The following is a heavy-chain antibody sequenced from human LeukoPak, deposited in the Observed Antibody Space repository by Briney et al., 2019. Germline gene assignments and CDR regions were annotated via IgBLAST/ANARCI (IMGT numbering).Heavy chain of an antibody. V-gene: IGHV3-23*01. D-gene: IGHD4-17*01. J-gene: IGHJ2*01. Sequence: GGSLRLSCAASGFIFSHYTMTWVRQAPGKGLEWVSSINGSGDATKYADSLMGRFTISRDNAKNSLYLQMNSLRAEDTALYYCAKDILATVTTDWYFDLWGRGTLVTVSS. CDR1: GFIFSHYT. CDR2: INGSGDAT. CDR3: AKDILATVTTDWYFDL.